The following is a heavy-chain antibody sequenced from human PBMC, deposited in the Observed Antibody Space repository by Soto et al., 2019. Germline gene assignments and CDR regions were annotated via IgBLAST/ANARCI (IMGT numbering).Heavy chain of an antibody. D-gene: IGHD2-15*01. V-gene: IGHV4-34*01. J-gene: IGHJ2*01. Sequence: QVQLQQWGAGLLKPSETLSLTCAVYGGSFSGYYWSWIRQPPGKGLEWIGEINHSGSTNYNPSLKSRVPISVDTSKNHFSLKLSSVTAADAAVYYCARVTTDGYCSGGSCYSAKAPTLWYFDLWGRGTLVTVSS. CDR1: GGSFSGYY. CDR3: ARVTTDGYCSGGSCYSAKAPTLWYFDL. CDR2: INHSGST.